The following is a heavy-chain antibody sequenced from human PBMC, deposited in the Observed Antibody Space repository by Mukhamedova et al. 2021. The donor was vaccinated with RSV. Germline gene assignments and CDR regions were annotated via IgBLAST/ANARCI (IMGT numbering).Heavy chain of an antibody. V-gene: IGHV3-23*01. Sequence: VKGRFTISRDNSKNTLYLQMNSLRAEDTAVYYCASSSTNLHGAFDIWGQGTMVTVSS. CDR3: ASSSTNLHGAFDI. D-gene: IGHD2-2*01. J-gene: IGHJ3*02.